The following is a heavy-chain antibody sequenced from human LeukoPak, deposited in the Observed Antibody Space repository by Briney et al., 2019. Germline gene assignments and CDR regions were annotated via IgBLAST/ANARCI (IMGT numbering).Heavy chain of an antibody. Sequence: SETLSLTCTVSGGSISSYYWSWIRQPPGKRLEWIGHIYYSGSTNYNPSLKSRVTISVDTSKNQFSLKLSSVTAADTAVYYCARVRYCSTNRCYDREFDNWGQGTLVTVSS. D-gene: IGHD2-2*01. J-gene: IGHJ4*02. V-gene: IGHV4-59*01. CDR2: IYYSGST. CDR1: GGSISSYY. CDR3: ARVRYCSTNRCYDREFDN.